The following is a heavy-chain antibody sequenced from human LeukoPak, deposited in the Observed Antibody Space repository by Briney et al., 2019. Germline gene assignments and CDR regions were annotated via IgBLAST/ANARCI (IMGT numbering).Heavy chain of an antibody. CDR3: TRGDYYDTSGYYFLFDY. J-gene: IGHJ4*02. V-gene: IGHV3-49*04. CDR1: GFTFGDYD. Sequence: GRSLRLSCTASGFTFGDYDMSWVRQAPGKGLEWVGFISSKAYGGTTEYAASVKGRFTISRDDSKGIAYLQMNSLKTEDTAVYYCTRGDYYDTSGYYFLFDYWGQGTLVTVSS. D-gene: IGHD3-22*01. CDR2: ISSKAYGGTT.